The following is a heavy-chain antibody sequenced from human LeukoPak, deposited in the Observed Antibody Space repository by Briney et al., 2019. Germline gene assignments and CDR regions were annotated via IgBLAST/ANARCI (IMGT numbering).Heavy chain of an antibody. CDR3: ARGHGS. J-gene: IGHJ5*02. CDR1: GFIVSNYY. CDR2: IYTGGST. V-gene: IGHV3-53*01. Sequence: GGSLRISCAASGFIVSNYYMSWVRQAPVKGLEWVSIIYTGGSTSYADSVKGRFTISRDISKNTLYLQMNSLRVEDTAVYYCARGHGSWGQGTLVTVSS.